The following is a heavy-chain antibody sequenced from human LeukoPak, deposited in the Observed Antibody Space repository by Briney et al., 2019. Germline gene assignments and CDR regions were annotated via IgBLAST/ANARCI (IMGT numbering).Heavy chain of an antibody. CDR1: GFTFSSYW. CDR3: ARGPGYSGYDTFDY. D-gene: IGHD5-12*01. CDR2: IKQDGSEK. Sequence: PGGSLRLSCAASGFTFSSYWMSWVRQAPGKGLEWVANIKQDGSEKYYVGSVKGRFTISRDNAKNSLYLQMNSLRAEDTAVYYCARGPGYSGYDTFDYRGQGTLVTVSS. J-gene: IGHJ4*02. V-gene: IGHV3-7*03.